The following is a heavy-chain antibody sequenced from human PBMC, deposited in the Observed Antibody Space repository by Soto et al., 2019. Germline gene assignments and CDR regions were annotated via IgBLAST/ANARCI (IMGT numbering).Heavy chain of an antibody. V-gene: IGHV1-69*06. D-gene: IGHD2-21*02. CDR3: ARDGGIVVVTANYYYYGMDV. Sequence: GASVKVSCKASGGTFSSYAISWVRRAPGQGLEWMGGIIPIFGTANYAQKFQGRVTITADKSTSTAYMELSSLRSEDTAVYYCARDGGIVVVTANYYYYGMDVWGQGTTVTVS. CDR2: IIPIFGTA. CDR1: GGTFSSYA. J-gene: IGHJ6*02.